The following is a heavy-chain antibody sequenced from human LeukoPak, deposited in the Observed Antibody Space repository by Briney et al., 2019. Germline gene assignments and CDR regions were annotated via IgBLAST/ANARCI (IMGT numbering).Heavy chain of an antibody. D-gene: IGHD6-13*01. CDR3: ARGKYSSSGDWLN. J-gene: IGHJ4*02. Sequence: GSLILSCAASGFTFSSYSMNWVRQAPGKGLEWVSSISSSSSYIYYADSVKGRFTISRDNAKNSLYLQMNSLRAEDTAVYYCARGKYSSSGDWLNWGQGTLVTVSS. V-gene: IGHV3-21*01. CDR2: ISSSSSYI. CDR1: GFTFSSYS.